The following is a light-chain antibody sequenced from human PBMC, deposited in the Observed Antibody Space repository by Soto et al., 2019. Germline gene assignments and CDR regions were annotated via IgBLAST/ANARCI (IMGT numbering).Light chain of an antibody. Sequence: DIQMTQSPSTLSASVGDRVTITCRASQRINSWLAQYQQKPGKAPQLLIYDASIFESGIPSRFSGSGSGTEFTLTISSLQPDDFATEYCQQYNSYPYTFGQVTKLEIK. CDR3: QQYNSYPYT. V-gene: IGKV1-5*01. J-gene: IGKJ2*01. CDR1: QRINSW. CDR2: DAS.